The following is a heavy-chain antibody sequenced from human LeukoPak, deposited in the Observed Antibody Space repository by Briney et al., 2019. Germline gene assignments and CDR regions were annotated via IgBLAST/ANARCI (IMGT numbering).Heavy chain of an antibody. CDR1: GYSFTNYG. J-gene: IGHJ6*03. CDR2: INPNSGGT. Sequence: GASVKVSCKASGYSFTNYGISWVRQAPGQGLEWMGWINPNSGGTNYAQKFQGRVTMTRDTSISTAYMELSRLRSDDTAVYYCAREGLYGDYYYYYMDVWGKGTTVTISS. D-gene: IGHD3-16*01. V-gene: IGHV1-2*02. CDR3: AREGLYGDYYYYYMDV.